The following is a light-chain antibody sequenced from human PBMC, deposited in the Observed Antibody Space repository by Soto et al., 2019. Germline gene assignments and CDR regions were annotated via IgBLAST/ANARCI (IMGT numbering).Light chain of an antibody. Sequence: DIPMTQSPSTLSASVGDRVTITCRASQSISSWLAWYQKKPSKAPKLLIYDASSLESGVPSRFSGSGSGTEFILTISSLQPEDFATYYCQQYNSYSKTFGQGTKVDI. CDR3: QQYNSYSKT. V-gene: IGKV1-5*01. CDR1: QSISSW. J-gene: IGKJ1*01. CDR2: DAS.